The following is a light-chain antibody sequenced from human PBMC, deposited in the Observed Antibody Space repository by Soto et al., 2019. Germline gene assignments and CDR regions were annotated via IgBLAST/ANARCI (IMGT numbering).Light chain of an antibody. Sequence: EIVMTQSPATLSVSPGERATLSCRASQSVSSNLAWYQQKPGQAPRLLIYGASTRATGIPARFSGSGSGTEFPLTISSMQSEDFAVYYCQQYNNWPPISFGQGTRLEIK. J-gene: IGKJ5*01. CDR1: QSVSSN. V-gene: IGKV3-15*01. CDR2: GAS. CDR3: QQYNNWPPIS.